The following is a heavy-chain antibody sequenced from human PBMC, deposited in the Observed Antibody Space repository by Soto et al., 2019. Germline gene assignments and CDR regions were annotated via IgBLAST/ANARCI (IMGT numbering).Heavy chain of an antibody. J-gene: IGHJ6*02. V-gene: IGHV3-13*05. CDR2: IGSAHDP. CDR3: ARAYLGRLPRRADYYYALDV. D-gene: IGHD1-26*01. CDR1: GFAFSSYA. Sequence: GGSLRLSCEASGFAFSSYAMHWVRQAPGKGLEWVSAIGSAHDPYYLGSVKGRFSISRENAKNSLYLQMNSLTTGDTAVYYCARAYLGRLPRRADYYYALDVWGQGTTVTVSS.